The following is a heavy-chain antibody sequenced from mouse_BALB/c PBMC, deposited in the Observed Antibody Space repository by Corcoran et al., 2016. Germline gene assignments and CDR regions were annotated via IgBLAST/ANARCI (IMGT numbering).Heavy chain of an antibody. D-gene: IGHD4-1*02. CDR2: IDPENVNT. Sequence: EVQLQPSGAELVRPGDLVKLSCKASGFNIKDYYMHWVKQRPAQGLAWIGWIDPENVNTIYAPKLQGKARITADTSSNTAYLQLSSLTSEDTGVYYGARSSTGTWAYWGQGTLVTVSA. J-gene: IGHJ3*01. V-gene: IGHV14-1*02. CDR3: ARSSTGTWAY. CDR1: GFNIKDYY.